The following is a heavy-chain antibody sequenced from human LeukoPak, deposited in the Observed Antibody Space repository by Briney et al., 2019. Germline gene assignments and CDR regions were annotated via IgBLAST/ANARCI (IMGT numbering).Heavy chain of an antibody. CDR3: ARVGKYRSPPLTDPPQYSFDY. J-gene: IGHJ4*02. D-gene: IGHD6-19*01. Sequence: ASVKVSCKASGYTFTSYAMHWVRQAPGQRLEWMGWINAGNGNTKYSQEFQGRVTITRDTSASTAYMELSSLRSEDMAVYYCARVGKYRSPPLTDPPQYSFDYWAKGTLVTV. CDR2: INAGNGNT. V-gene: IGHV1-3*03. CDR1: GYTFTSYA.